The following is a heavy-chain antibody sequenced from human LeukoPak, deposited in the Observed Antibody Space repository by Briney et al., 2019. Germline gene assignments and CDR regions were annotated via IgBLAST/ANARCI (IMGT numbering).Heavy chain of an antibody. Sequence: GGSLRLSCAASGFTFNDYAMSWVRQAPGKGLEWVGRIKSKTDGGTTDYAAPVKGRFTISRDDSKNTLYLQMNSLKTEDTAVYYCTTDLNSDQQLVPDFFDYWGQGTLVTVSS. CDR1: GFTFNDYA. V-gene: IGHV3-15*01. D-gene: IGHD6-13*01. CDR3: TTDLNSDQQLVPDFFDY. J-gene: IGHJ4*02. CDR2: IKSKTDGGTT.